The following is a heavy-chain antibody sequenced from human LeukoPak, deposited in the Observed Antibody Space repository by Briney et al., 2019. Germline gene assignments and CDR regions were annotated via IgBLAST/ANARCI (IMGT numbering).Heavy chain of an antibody. Sequence: SQTLSLTCTVSGGSISSGGYYWSWIRQPPGKGLEWIGYIYHSGSTYYNPSLKSRVTISVDRSKNQFSLKLSSVTAADTAVYYCARVATIAVADIDAFDIWGQGTMVTVSS. J-gene: IGHJ3*02. D-gene: IGHD6-19*01. CDR2: IYHSGST. V-gene: IGHV4-30-2*01. CDR1: GGSISSGGYY. CDR3: ARVATIAVADIDAFDI.